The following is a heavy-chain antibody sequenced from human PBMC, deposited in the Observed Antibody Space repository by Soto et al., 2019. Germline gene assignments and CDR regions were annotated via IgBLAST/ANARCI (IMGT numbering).Heavy chain of an antibody. V-gene: IGHV4-61*01. CDR1: GGAVSSGSYY. J-gene: IGHJ1*01. CDR3: ARGGWELLAEYFQH. D-gene: IGHD1-26*01. CDR2: IYYSGGT. Sequence: QVQLQESGPGLLKPSETLSLTCTVSGGAVSSGSYYWSWIRQPPGQGLEWIGYIYYSGGTNYNPSLQSRVTISVDKSKHQFSLKLSSVTAADTAVYYCARGGWELLAEYFQHWGQGTLVTVSS.